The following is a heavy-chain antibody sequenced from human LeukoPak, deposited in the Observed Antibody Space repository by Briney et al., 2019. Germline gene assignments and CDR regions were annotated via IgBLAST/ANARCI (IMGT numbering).Heavy chain of an antibody. CDR2: MWHDGSNK. J-gene: IGHJ4*02. CDR3: ASAKGELIDY. CDR1: GFNLSVYG. V-gene: IGHV3-33*01. Sequence: GRSLRLSCTASGFNLSVYGMHWVRQAPGNGLEWVAVMWHDGSNKHYADSVKGRCTMSRDKSKNTLYLEMNSLRGEDTAVYYCASAKGELIDYWGQGTLVTVSS. D-gene: IGHD1-7*01.